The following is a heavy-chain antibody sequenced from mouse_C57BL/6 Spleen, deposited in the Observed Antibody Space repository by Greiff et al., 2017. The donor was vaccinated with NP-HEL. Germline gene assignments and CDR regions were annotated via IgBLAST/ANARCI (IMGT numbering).Heavy chain of an antibody. CDR2: IDPSDSYT. J-gene: IGHJ1*03. CDR1: GYTFTSYW. CDR3: ARRGSSYWYFDV. V-gene: IGHV1-50*01. D-gene: IGHD1-1*01. Sequence: QVQLQQPGAELVKPGASVKLSCKASGYTFTSYWMQWVNQRPGQGLEWIGEIDPSDSYTNYNQKFKGKATLTVDTSSSTAYMQLSSLTSEDSAVYYCARRGSSYWYFDVWGTGTTVTVSS.